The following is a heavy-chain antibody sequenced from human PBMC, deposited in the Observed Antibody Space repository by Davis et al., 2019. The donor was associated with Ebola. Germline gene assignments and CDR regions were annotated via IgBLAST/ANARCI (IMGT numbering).Heavy chain of an antibody. CDR2: ISAYNGNT. V-gene: IGHV1-18*01. Sequence: ASVKVSCKASGYTFTSCGISWVRQAPGQGLEWMGWISAYNGNTNYAQKLQGRVTMTTDTSTSTAYMELRSLRSDDTAVYYCARDRYYDFWSGYYTDYYGMDVWGQGTTVTVSS. J-gene: IGHJ6*02. D-gene: IGHD3-3*01. CDR3: ARDRYYDFWSGYYTDYYGMDV. CDR1: GYTFTSCG.